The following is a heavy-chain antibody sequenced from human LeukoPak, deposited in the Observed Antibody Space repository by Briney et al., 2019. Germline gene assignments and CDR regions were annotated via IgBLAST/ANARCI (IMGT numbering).Heavy chain of an antibody. D-gene: IGHD3-10*01. CDR1: DASISTYY. CDR2: ISSSGNT. V-gene: IGHV4-4*07. CDR3: AREVYYYSSGSYYNFDY. J-gene: IGHJ4*02. Sequence: SETLSLTCTVSDASISTYYWSWIRQPAGKGLEWIGHISSSGNTNYNPSLKSRVPMSVDTSKNHFSLKLTSVTAADTAVYYCAREVYYYSSGSYYNFDYWGQGTLVTVSS.